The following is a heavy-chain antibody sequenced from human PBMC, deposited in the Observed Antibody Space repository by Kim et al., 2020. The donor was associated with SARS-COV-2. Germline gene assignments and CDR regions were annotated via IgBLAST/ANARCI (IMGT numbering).Heavy chain of an antibody. V-gene: IGHV4-30-2*05. D-gene: IGHD3-3*01. CDR3: ARTKRITIFGVVQWFDP. J-gene: IGHJ5*02. Sequence: SLKSRVTISVDTSKHQFSLKLSSVTAADTAVYYCARTKRITIFGVVQWFDPWGQGTLVTVSS.